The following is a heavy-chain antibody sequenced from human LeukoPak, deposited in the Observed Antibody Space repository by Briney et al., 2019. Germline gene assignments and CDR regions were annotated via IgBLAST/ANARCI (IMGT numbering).Heavy chain of an antibody. D-gene: IGHD3-22*01. CDR1: GFTFSTFI. J-gene: IGHJ4*02. V-gene: IGHV3-21*01. CDR2: ISSSSSYI. CDR3: ARDLSIPYYYDSSGYTDY. Sequence: GGSLRLSCAASGFTFSTFIMNWVRQAPGKGLEWVSSISSSSSYIYYADSVKGRFTISRDNAKNSLYLQMNSLRAEDTAVYYCARDLSIPYYYDSSGYTDYWGQGTLVTVSS.